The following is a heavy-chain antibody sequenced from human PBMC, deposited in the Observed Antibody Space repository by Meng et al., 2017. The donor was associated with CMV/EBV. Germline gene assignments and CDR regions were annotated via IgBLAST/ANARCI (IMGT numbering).Heavy chain of an antibody. CDR3: ASSSGDY. D-gene: IGHD6-6*01. J-gene: IGHJ4*02. CDR2: IRSKANSYAT. V-gene: IGHV3-73*01. Sequence: KLSCAASGLTFSGSAMHWVRQASGKGLEWVGRIRSKANSYATAYAASVKGRFTISRDDSKNTAYLQMNSLKTEDTAVYYCASSSGDYWGQGTLVTVSS. CDR1: GLTFSGSA.